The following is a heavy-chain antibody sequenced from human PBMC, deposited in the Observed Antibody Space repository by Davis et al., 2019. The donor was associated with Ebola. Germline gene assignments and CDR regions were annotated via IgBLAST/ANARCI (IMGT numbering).Heavy chain of an antibody. Sequence: MPSETLSLTCTVSGGSISSYYWSWIRQPPGKGLEWIGYIYYSGSTNYNPSLKSRVTISVDTSKNQFSLKLSSVTAADTAVYYCARHDYDFWSGYYGENWFDPWGQGTLVTVSS. D-gene: IGHD3-3*01. CDR3: ARHDYDFWSGYYGENWFDP. CDR2: IYYSGST. V-gene: IGHV4-59*08. J-gene: IGHJ5*02. CDR1: GGSISSYY.